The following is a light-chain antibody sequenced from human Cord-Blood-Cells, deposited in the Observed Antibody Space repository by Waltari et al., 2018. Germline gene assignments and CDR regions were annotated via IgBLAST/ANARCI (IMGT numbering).Light chain of an antibody. J-gene: IGKJ5*01. CDR3: MQALQTPIT. V-gene: IGKV2-28*01. CDR2: LGS. Sequence: IVVTQSPLSLPVTPGEPSCISCRPSQSLLHSNGYNYLDWYLQKPGQSPQLLIYLGSNRASGVPDRFSGSGSGTDFTLKISRVEAEDVGVYYCMQALQTPITFGQGTRLEIK. CDR1: QSLLHSNGYNY.